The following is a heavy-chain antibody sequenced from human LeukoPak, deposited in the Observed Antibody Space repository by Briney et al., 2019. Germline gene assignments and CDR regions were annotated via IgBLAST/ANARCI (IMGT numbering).Heavy chain of an antibody. CDR3: ARAGRGGFDFDY. Sequence: SETLSLTCTVSGGSISSYYWSWIRQPPGKGLEWIGHIHYTGSTNYNPSLKSRVTISLDTSKNQFSLHLSSVTAADTAIYSCARAGRGGFDFDYWGQGALVTVSS. J-gene: IGHJ4*02. V-gene: IGHV4-59*12. D-gene: IGHD3-16*01. CDR2: IHYTGST. CDR1: GGSISSYY.